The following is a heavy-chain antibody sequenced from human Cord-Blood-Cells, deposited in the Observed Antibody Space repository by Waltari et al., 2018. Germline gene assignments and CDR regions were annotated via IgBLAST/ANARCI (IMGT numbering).Heavy chain of an antibody. CDR2: ISSSSSYI. V-gene: IGHV3-21*01. CDR3: ARDSGVPAAIPVVCYFDY. CDR1: GFTFSSYS. Sequence: EVQLVESGGGLVKPGGSLRLSCAASGFTFSSYSMTWVRQAPGKGLEWVSSISSSSSYIYYADSVKGRFTISRDNAKNSLYLQMNSLRAEDTAVYYCARDSGVPAAIPVVCYFDYWGQGTLVTVSS. J-gene: IGHJ4*02. D-gene: IGHD2-2*02.